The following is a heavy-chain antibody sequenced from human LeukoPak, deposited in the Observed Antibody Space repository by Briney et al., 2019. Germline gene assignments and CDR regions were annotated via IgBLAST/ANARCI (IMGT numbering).Heavy chain of an antibody. CDR1: GGSISSYY. D-gene: IGHD4-17*01. J-gene: IGHJ5*02. CDR3: ARVGTYGDYGMDPGWFDP. V-gene: IGHV4-4*07. CDR2: IYTSGST. Sequence: PSETLSLTCTVSGGSISSYYWSWLRQPAGKGLEWIGRIYTSGSTNYNPSLKSRVTMSVDTSKNQFSLKLSSVTAADTAVYYCARVGTYGDYGMDPGWFDPWGQGTLVTVSS.